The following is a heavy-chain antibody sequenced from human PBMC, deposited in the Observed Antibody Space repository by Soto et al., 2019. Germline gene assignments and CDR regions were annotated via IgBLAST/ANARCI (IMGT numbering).Heavy chain of an antibody. D-gene: IGHD2-2*02. Sequence: EVQLLESGGGLVQPGGSLRLSSAASGFTFSRYAMSWVRQAPGKGLEWVSAISGSGDSTYYADSVKGRLTISRDKSKNTRYLQMNSLRAEDTDLYYCAKGRNVVVVPAVIDYWGQGTLVPVSS. CDR3: AKGRNVVVVPAVIDY. J-gene: IGHJ4*02. CDR1: GFTFSRYA. V-gene: IGHV3-23*01. CDR2: ISGSGDST.